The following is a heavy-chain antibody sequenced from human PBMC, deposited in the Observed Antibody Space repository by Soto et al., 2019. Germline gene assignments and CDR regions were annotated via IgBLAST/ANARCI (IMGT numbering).Heavy chain of an antibody. CDR1: GFPFSSYG. CDR3: ARDNPARTFDY. V-gene: IGHV3-33*01. J-gene: IGHJ4*02. CDR2: IWYDGSNK. Sequence: GGSLRLSCAASGFPFSSYGMHWVRQAPGKGLEWVAVIWYDGSNKYYADSVKGRFTISRDNSKNTLYLQMNSLRAEDTAVYYCARDNPARTFDYWGQGTLVTVSS.